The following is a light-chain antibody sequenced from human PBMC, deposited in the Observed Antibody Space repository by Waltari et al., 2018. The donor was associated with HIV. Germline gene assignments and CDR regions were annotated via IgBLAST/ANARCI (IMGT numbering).Light chain of an antibody. CDR3: QQYYNTVLT. CDR1: QSVLYSSNNKNY. Sequence: DIVMTQSPDSLAVSLGERATINCKSSQSVLYSSNNKNYLAWYQQKPGQPPKLLIYWASTRESGVPDRFSGSGSGTDFILTISSLQAEDVAVYYCQQYYNTVLTFGGGTKVEIK. J-gene: IGKJ4*01. CDR2: WAS. V-gene: IGKV4-1*01.